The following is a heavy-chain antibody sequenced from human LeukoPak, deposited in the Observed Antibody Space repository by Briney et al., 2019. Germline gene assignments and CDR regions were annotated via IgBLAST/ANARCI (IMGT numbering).Heavy chain of an antibody. D-gene: IGHD3-22*01. CDR1: GYTFTGYY. Sequence: ASVKVSCKASGYTFTGYYMRWVRQAPGQGLEWMGWINPNSGGTNYAQKFQGRVTMTRDTSISTAYMELSRLRSDDTAVYYCARDFDYYDSSGYYCTYFDYWGPGTLVTVSS. CDR2: INPNSGGT. J-gene: IGHJ4*02. V-gene: IGHV1-2*02. CDR3: ARDFDYYDSSGYYCTYFDY.